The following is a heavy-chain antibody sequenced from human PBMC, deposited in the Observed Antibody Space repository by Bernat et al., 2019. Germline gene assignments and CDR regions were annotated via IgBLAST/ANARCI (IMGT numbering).Heavy chain of an antibody. CDR1: GFTFSNAW. Sequence: EVQLVESGGGLVKPGGSLRLSCAASGFTFSNAWMSWVRQAPGKGLEWVCRIKGKADGGATDYAAPVNGRFTISRDDSKNMLYLQMNSLKTEDTAVFYCTTDGRASYMDVWGKGTTVTVSS. J-gene: IGHJ6*03. CDR3: TTDGRASYMDV. V-gene: IGHV3-15*01. CDR2: IKGKADGGAT.